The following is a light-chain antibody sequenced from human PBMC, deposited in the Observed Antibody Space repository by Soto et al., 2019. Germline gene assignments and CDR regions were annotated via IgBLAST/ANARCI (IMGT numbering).Light chain of an antibody. CDR3: SPYAGSL. CDR2: EVS. V-gene: IGLV2-8*01. CDR1: SSDVGGYNY. Sequence: QSALTQPPSASGSPGQSVTISCTGTSSDVGGYNYVSWYQQHPGKAPKLMIYEVSKRPSGVPDRFSGSKSGNTASLTVSGLQAEDEADYYCSPYAGSLFGGGTKVTVL. J-gene: IGLJ2*01.